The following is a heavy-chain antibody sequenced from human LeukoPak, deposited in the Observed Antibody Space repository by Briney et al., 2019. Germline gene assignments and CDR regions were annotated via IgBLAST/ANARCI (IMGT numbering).Heavy chain of an antibody. Sequence: PSETLSLTCTVSGGSISSSSYYWGWIRQPPGKGLEWIGSIYYSGSTYYNPSLKSRVTISVDTSKNQFSLKLSSVTAADTAVYYCAGVEYDYVWGSYRPVGPFDYWGQGTLVTVSS. CDR2: IYYSGST. CDR1: GGSISSSSYY. CDR3: AGVEYDYVWGSYRPVGPFDY. D-gene: IGHD3-16*02. J-gene: IGHJ4*02. V-gene: IGHV4-39*01.